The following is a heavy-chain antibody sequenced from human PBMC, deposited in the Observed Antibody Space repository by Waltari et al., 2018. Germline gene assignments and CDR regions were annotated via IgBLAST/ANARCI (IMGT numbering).Heavy chain of an antibody. Sequence: QVQLQQWGAGLLKPSETLSLTCAVYGGSFSGYYWSWIRQPPGKGLEWIGEINHSGSTNYNPSLKSRVTISVDTSKNQFSLKLSSVTAADTAVYYCARSVIVVVPAAKSANWFDPWGQGTLVTVSS. J-gene: IGHJ5*02. CDR2: INHSGST. D-gene: IGHD2-2*01. CDR1: GGSFSGYY. V-gene: IGHV4-34*01. CDR3: ARSVIVVVPAAKSANWFDP.